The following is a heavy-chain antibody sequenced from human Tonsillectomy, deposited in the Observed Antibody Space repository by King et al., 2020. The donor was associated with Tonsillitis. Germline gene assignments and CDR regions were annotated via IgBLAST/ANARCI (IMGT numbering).Heavy chain of an antibody. J-gene: IGHJ4*02. CDR1: GFSLSTSGVG. CDR3: AHSLDYYVSEPFNY. D-gene: IGHD3-10*01. Sequence: ITLKESGPTLVKPTQTITLTCTFSGFSLSTSGVGVGWIRQPPGKALEWLALIYWNDDKRYRPSLKRRLTITKDTSKNQVVLTMTNMDPEDTATYYCAHSLDYYVSEPFNYWGQGTLVSVSS. V-gene: IGHV2-5*01. CDR2: IYWNDDK.